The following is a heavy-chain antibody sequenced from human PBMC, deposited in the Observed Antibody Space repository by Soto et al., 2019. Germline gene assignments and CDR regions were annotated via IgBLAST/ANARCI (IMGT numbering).Heavy chain of an antibody. CDR3: ARLPSRHWADY. CDR2: MYYNVGT. J-gene: IGHJ4*02. Sequence: ETLSLTCIVSGISISSSGYYWGWIRQPPGKGLEWIASMYYNVGTYYNPSLKSRVTISVDTSANQFSLKLSSVTAPDTAVYYCARLPSRHWADYRGQGTLVTVSS. CDR1: GISISSSGYY. V-gene: IGHV4-39*01. D-gene: IGHD3-16*01.